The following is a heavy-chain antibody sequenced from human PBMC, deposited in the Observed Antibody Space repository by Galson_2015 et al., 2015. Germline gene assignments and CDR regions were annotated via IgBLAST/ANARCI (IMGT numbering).Heavy chain of an antibody. V-gene: IGHV3-21*01. D-gene: IGHD3-3*01. CDR2: ISSSSTYI. CDR1: GFTFSGHK. Sequence: SLRLSCAASGFTFSGHKMNWVRQAPGKGLEWVSSISSSSTYIYYAASVKGRFTISRDNAKNSLYLQMNSLRAEDTAVYYCARGVFRFLESPGGYMDVWGKGTTVTVSS. J-gene: IGHJ6*03. CDR3: ARGVFRFLESPGGYMDV.